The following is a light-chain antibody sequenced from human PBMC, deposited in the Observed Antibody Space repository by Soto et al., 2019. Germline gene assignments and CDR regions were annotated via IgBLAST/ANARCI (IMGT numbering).Light chain of an antibody. V-gene: IGLV2-23*02. CDR3: CSNAGSSTYV. CDR1: SSDVGSYNL. Sequence: QSVLTQPASVSGSPGQSITISCTGTSSDVGSYNLVSWYQQHPGKAPKLMIYEVSKRPSGVSNRFSGSKSGNTASLTISGLQADYDADYSCCSNAGSSTYVFGTGTKVTVL. CDR2: EVS. J-gene: IGLJ1*01.